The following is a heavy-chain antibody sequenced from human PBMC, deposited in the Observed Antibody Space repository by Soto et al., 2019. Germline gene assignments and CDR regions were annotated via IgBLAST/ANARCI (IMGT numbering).Heavy chain of an antibody. Sequence: LSLTCAVSGAAISSNSWWSWVRQPPGKGLEWIGEIYHSGSTNYNPSLKSRVTISVDKSKSQFSLRLNSVTAADTAVYYCARNPSLGLNYFDSRGRGTLVTAPQ. CDR2: IYHSGST. V-gene: IGHV4-4*02. J-gene: IGHJ4*02. CDR3: ARNPSLGLNYFDS. CDR1: GAAISSNSW.